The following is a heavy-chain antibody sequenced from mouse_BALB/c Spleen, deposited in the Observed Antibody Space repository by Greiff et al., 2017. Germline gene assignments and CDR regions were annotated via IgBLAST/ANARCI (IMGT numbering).Heavy chain of an antibody. CDR2: INPGSGGT. Sequence: VKLKESGAELVRPGTSVKVSCKASGYAFTNYLIEWVKQRPGQGLEWIGVINPGSGGTNYNEKFKGKATLTADKSSSTAYMQLSSLTSDDSAVYFCARSGNWGMDYWGQGTSVTVSS. CDR3: ARSGNWGMDY. D-gene: IGHD2-1*01. V-gene: IGHV1-54*01. J-gene: IGHJ4*01. CDR1: GYAFTNYL.